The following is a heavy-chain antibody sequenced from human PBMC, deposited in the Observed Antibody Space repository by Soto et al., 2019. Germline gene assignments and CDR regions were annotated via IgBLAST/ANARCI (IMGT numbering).Heavy chain of an antibody. CDR1: GFTFNSYA. V-gene: IGHV3-23*01. D-gene: IGHD5-18*01. CDR2: ISGSGGST. J-gene: IGHJ5*02. Sequence: GGLIRSGATSGFTFNSYAINWVRQAPGKGLEWVSAISGSGGSTYYADSVKGRFTISRDNSKNTLYLRMNSLRAEDRAVYYCAKDRRYSYGYGWFDRWGQGTLVTVYS. CDR3: AKDRRYSYGYGWFDR.